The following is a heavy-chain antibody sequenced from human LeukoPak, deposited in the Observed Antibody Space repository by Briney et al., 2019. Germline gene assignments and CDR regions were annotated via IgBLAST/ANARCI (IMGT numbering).Heavy chain of an antibody. J-gene: IGHJ4*02. V-gene: IGHV4-31*03. D-gene: IGHD5-12*01. CDR1: GGSISSGGYY. CDR2: ISNSART. Sequence: SETLSLTCTVSGGSISSGGYYWSWIRQHPGTGLEWIGYISNSARTYYNPSLKSRVSISVDTSKNQSSLELSSVTDADTAVYYCARPRNTGYEYYLDYWGQGTLVTVSS. CDR3: ARPRNTGYEYYLDY.